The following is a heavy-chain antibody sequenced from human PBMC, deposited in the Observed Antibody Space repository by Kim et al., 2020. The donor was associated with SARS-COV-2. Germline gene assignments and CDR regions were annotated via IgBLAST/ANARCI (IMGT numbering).Heavy chain of an antibody. CDR3: ARSFTSTSYFDY. Sequence: SYADSVKGRFTISRDNAKKAWYLRMNSLRGEDTAVYYCARSFTSTSYFDYWGQGTLVTVSS. D-gene: IGHD6-6*01. V-gene: IGHV3-11*01. J-gene: IGHJ4*02.